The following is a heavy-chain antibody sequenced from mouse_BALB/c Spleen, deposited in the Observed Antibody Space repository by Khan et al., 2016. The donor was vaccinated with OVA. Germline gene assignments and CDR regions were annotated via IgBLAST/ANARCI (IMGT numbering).Heavy chain of an antibody. V-gene: IGHV9-1*02. Sequence: QIQLVQSGPELKKPGETVKISCKASGYTFTNYGMDWVKQDPGKGLKWMGWLNTYTGEPTYTGDFKGRFAFFLETSASPAYLQIHNLHNEDLATYFCARGASYWYFDVWGAGTTVTVSS. J-gene: IGHJ1*01. CDR3: ARGASYWYFDV. CDR2: LNTYTGEP. CDR1: GYTFTNYG.